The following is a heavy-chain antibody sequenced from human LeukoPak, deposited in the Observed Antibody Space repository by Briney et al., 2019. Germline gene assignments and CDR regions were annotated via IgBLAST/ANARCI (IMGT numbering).Heavy chain of an antibody. CDR2: INPSGGST. CDR1: GYTFTSYY. D-gene: IGHD1-7*01. J-gene: IGHJ4*02. Sequence: ASVKVSCKASGYTFTSYYMHWVRQAPGQGLEWMGIINPSGGSTSYAQKFQGRVTMTRDTSTSTVYMELSSLRSEDTAVYYCAREGFENWNYLGQYYFDYWGQGTLVTVSS. CDR3: AREGFENWNYLGQYYFDY. V-gene: IGHV1-46*01.